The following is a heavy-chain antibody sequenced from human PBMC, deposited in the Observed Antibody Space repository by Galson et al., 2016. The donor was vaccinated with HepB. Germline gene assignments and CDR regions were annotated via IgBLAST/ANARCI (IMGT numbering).Heavy chain of an antibody. D-gene: IGHD2-21*02. V-gene: IGHV3-30*04. CDR1: GFTFSLYA. CDR2: VTYDGTNA. J-gene: IGHJ5*02. Sequence: SLRLSCAASGFTFSLYAMHWVRQAPGKGPEWVALVTYDGTNAYYTDAVKGRFTNSRDNSKNMVYLQMDSLRTEDTAIYYCARDHKEVTVEKYIHNRFDPWGQGTLVTVSS. CDR3: ARDHKEVTVEKYIHNRFDP.